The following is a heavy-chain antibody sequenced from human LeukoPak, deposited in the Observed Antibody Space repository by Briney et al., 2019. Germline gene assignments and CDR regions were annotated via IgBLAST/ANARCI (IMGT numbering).Heavy chain of an antibody. D-gene: IGHD3-10*01. CDR2: FDPDDGET. J-gene: IGHJ4*02. CDR3: ARDPLKELWFGELPSDY. V-gene: IGHV1-24*01. CDR1: GYTLTELS. Sequence: GASVKVSCKVSGYTLTELSMHWVRQAPGQGLEWMGGFDPDDGETIYAQKFQGRVTMTEVTSTSTAYMELSSLRSEDTAVYYCARDPLKELWFGELPSDYWGQGTLVTVSS.